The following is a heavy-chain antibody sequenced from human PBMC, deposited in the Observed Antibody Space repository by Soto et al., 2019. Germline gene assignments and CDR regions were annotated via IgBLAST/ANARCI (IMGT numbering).Heavy chain of an antibody. D-gene: IGHD3-9*01. CDR3: ARDEGGYDILTGYYKAHHFDY. CDR2: ISPHNSNT. J-gene: IGHJ4*02. V-gene: IGHV1-18*01. CDR1: GYTFTHFY. Sequence: QVQLVQSGAEVKKPGYSVKVSCSASGYTFTHFYITWVRQAPGQGLEWMGAISPHNSNTNFAQKFQGRVTLTTDTSTSTAYMELRSLRSDDTAVYYCARDEGGYDILTGYYKAHHFDYWGQGVLVTVSS.